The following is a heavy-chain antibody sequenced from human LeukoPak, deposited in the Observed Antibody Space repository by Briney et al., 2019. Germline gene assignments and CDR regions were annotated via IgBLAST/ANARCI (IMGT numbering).Heavy chain of an antibody. CDR3: ARARIVVVTAILGY. D-gene: IGHD2-21*02. Sequence: GALVKVSCKASGYTFTGYYMHWVRQAPGQGLEWMGWINPNSGGTNYAQKFQGRVTMTRDTSISTAYMELSRLRSDDTAVYYCARARIVVVTAILGYWGQGTLVTVSS. J-gene: IGHJ4*02. CDR1: GYTFTGYY. V-gene: IGHV1-2*02. CDR2: INPNSGGT.